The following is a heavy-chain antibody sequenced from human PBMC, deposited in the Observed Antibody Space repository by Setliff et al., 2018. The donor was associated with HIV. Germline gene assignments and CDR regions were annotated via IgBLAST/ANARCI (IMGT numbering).Heavy chain of an antibody. V-gene: IGHV1-69*13. CDR2: IIAMFGTA. Sequence: SVKVSCKASGGTFSTYVITWVRQAPGQGLEWMGGIIAMFGTANYAQEFQDRVTITADESTSTAYMELSRLRSEDTAVYYCARSLRYCSADGCFSGWVYDAFDIWGQGTMVTVSS. CDR3: ARSLRYCSADGCFSGWVYDAFDI. J-gene: IGHJ3*02. D-gene: IGHD2-15*01. CDR1: GGTFSTYV.